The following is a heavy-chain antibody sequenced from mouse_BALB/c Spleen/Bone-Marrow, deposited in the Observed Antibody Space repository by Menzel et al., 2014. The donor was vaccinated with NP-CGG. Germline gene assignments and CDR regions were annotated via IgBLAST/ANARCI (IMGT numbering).Heavy chain of an antibody. J-gene: IGHJ2*01. D-gene: IGHD4-1*01. CDR3: ARERDLTLDY. CDR1: GFSLTGYG. Sequence: VMLVESGPGLVAPSQSLSITCTVSGFSLTGYGVHWVRQSPGKGLEWLGVIWAGGSTDYNSALMSRLSINKDNSKSQVFLKMNSLQTDDTAMYYCARERDLTLDYWGQGTTLTVSS. V-gene: IGHV2-9*02. CDR2: IWAGGST.